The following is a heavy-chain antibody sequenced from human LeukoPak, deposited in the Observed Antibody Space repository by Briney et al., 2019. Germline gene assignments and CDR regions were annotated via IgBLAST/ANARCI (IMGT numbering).Heavy chain of an antibody. CDR3: ATEGGLVPFYY. CDR2: ITSGGST. D-gene: IGHD6-19*01. Sequence: GGSLRLSCAASGFTFSSYAMGWVRQAPGKGLEWVTGITSGGSTRYADSAKGRFTISRDNSKNTLYLQMNSLRAEDTAVYYCATEGGLVPFYYWGQGTLVTVSS. V-gene: IGHV3-23*01. J-gene: IGHJ4*02. CDR1: GFTFSSYA.